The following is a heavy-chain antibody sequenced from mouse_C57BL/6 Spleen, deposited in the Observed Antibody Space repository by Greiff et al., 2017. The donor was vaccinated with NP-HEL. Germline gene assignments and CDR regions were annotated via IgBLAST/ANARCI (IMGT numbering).Heavy chain of an antibody. CDR1: GFTFSDYG. Sequence: EVQVVESGGGLVKPGGSLKLSCAASGFTFSDYGMHWVRQAPEKGLEWVAYISSGSSTIYYADTVKGRFTISRDNATNTLFLQMTSLRSEDTAIYYCAREDYDGSSFFDYWGQGTTLTVSS. CDR2: ISSGSSTI. V-gene: IGHV5-17*01. D-gene: IGHD1-1*01. J-gene: IGHJ2*01. CDR3: AREDYDGSSFFDY.